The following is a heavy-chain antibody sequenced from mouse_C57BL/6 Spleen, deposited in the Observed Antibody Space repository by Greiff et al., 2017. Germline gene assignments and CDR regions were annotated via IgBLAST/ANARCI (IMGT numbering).Heavy chain of an antibody. V-gene: IGHV1-55*01. CDR3: ARGDYDALSWFAY. CDR2: IYPGSGST. CDR1: GYTFTSYW. Sequence: QVQLQQPGAELVKPGASVKMSCKASGYTFTSYWITWVKQRPGQGLEWIGDIYPGSGSTNYNEKFKSKATLTVDTSSSTAYMQLSSLTSEDSAVYYCARGDYDALSWFAYWGQGTLVTVSA. J-gene: IGHJ3*01. D-gene: IGHD2-3*01.